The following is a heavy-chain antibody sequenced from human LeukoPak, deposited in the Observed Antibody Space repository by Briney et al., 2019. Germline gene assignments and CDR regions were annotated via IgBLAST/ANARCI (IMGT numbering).Heavy chain of an antibody. J-gene: IGHJ4*02. CDR1: GGSISSYY. V-gene: IGHV4-59*12. D-gene: IGHD1-26*01. CDR3: ARNALNSGSYYSDYFDY. CDR2: IYYSGST. Sequence: SETLSLTCTVSGGSISSYYWSWIRQPPGKGLEWIGYIYYSGSTNYNPSLKSRVTISVDTSKNQFSLKLSSVTAADTAVYYCARNALNSGSYYSDYFDYWGQGTLVTVSS.